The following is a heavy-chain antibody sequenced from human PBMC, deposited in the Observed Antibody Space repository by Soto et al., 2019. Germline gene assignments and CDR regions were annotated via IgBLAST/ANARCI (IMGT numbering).Heavy chain of an antibody. D-gene: IGHD4-17*01. CDR2: INHSGST. CDR3: ARENYGDHYFDY. J-gene: IGHJ4*02. V-gene: IGHV4-34*01. CDR1: GGSFSGYY. Sequence: SETLSLTCAVYGGSFSGYYWSWIRQPPGKGLEWIGEINHSGSTNYNPSLKSRVTISVDTSKNQFSLKLSSVTAADTAVYYCARENYGDHYFDYWGQGTLVTVSS.